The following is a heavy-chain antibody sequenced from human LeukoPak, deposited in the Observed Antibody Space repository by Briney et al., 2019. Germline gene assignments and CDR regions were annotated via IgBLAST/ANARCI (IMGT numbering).Heavy chain of an antibody. CDR1: GFTFSSYA. J-gene: IGHJ4*02. CDR3: AKSSVLLWFGELDY. CDR2: ISGSGGST. Sequence: PGGSLRLSCAASGFTFSSYAMSWVRQAPGKGLEWVSAISGSGGSTYYADSVKGRFTISRDNFKNTLYLQMNSLRAEDTAVYYCAKSSVLLWFGELDYWGQGTLVTVSS. V-gene: IGHV3-23*01. D-gene: IGHD3-10*01.